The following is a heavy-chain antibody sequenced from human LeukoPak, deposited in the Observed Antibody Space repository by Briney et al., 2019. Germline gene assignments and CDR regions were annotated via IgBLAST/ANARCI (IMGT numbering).Heavy chain of an antibody. CDR1: GFTFSGYA. Sequence: GGSLRLSCAASGFTFSGYAMSWVRQAPGKGLELVSAISGSGGSTYYANSVKGRFTISRDNSKNTLCLQMDSLRAEDTAVYYGGKEQPGDVWGQGTTVTVSS. CDR3: GKEQPGDV. CDR2: ISGSGGST. J-gene: IGHJ6*02. V-gene: IGHV3-23*01.